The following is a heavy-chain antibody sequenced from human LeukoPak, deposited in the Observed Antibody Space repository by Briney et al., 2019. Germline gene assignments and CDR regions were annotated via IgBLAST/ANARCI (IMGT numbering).Heavy chain of an antibody. Sequence: SETLSLTCTVSGGSISSSNHYWGWIRQPPGKGLEWIGSIYHSGSTYYNPSLKSRVTISVDTSKNQFSLKLSSVTAADTAVYYCAREVTTPPSVENKFDYWGQGTLVTVSS. J-gene: IGHJ4*02. V-gene: IGHV4-39*07. CDR1: GGSISSSNHY. D-gene: IGHD4-17*01. CDR2: IYHSGST. CDR3: AREVTTPPSVENKFDY.